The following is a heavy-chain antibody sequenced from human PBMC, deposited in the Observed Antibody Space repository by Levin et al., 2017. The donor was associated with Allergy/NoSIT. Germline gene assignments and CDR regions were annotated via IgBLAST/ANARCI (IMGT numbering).Heavy chain of an antibody. V-gene: IGHV3-7*01. CDR3: ARLRATQVFDF. Sequence: SCAASGLTFSSYWMSWVRQAPGKGLEWVANIKEDGSEKYYVDSAKGRFTISRDNAKDSLYLQMNSLRAEDTAVYYCARLRATQVFDFWGQGTLVTVSS. CDR2: IKEDGSEK. J-gene: IGHJ4*02. CDR1: GLTFSSYW.